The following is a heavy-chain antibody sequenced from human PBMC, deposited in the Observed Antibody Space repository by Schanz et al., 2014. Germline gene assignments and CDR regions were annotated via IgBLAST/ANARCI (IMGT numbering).Heavy chain of an antibody. CDR3: ARDGCSVVVISPTESFDI. V-gene: IGHV3-48*01. CDR1: GFTFSSYS. J-gene: IGHJ3*02. CDR2: ISSSSSTR. Sequence: EVQLVESGGGLVQPGGSLRLSCAASGFTFSSYSMNWVRQAPGKGLEWVSYISSSSSTRYYADSVKGRFTISRDNAKNSLFLQMNSLRAEDTAVYYCARDGCSVVVISPTESFDIWGQGTMVTVSP. D-gene: IGHD2-21*01.